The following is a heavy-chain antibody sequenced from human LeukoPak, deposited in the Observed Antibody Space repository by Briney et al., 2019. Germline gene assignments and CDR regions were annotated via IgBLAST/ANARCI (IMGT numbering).Heavy chain of an antibody. CDR2: INPNSGGT. J-gene: IGHJ3*02. CDR3: ARDTNPSVDDAFDI. D-gene: IGHD6-6*01. CDR1: GYTFTGYY. Sequence: ASVKVSCKASGYTFTGYYMHWVRQAPGQGLEWMGRINPNSGGTNYAQKFQGRVTMTRDTSISTAYMDLSRLRSDDTAVYYCARDTNPSVDDAFDIWGQGTKVTVSS. V-gene: IGHV1-2*06.